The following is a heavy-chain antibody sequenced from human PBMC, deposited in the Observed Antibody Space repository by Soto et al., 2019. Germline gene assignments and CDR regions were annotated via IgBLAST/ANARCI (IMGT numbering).Heavy chain of an antibody. J-gene: IGHJ4*02. CDR2: ISDYGRI. D-gene: IGHD3-10*01. CDR3: ARGGVEPFDY. CDR1: GFTFRNYW. Sequence: EVQLVESGGGLVQPGGSLRLSCAASGFTFRNYWMHWVHQAPGKGLVWVSRISDYGRINYADSVKGRFTISRDDAKSELYLQMNNLSAEDTAVYYCARGGVEPFDYWGQGALVTVSS. V-gene: IGHV3-74*01.